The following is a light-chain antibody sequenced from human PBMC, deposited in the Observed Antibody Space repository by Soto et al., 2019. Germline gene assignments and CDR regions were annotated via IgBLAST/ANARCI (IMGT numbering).Light chain of an antibody. Sequence: QSALTQPASVSGSPGPSITISCTGTSSDVGGYNYVSWYQQHPGKAPKLMIYDVSNRPSGVSNRFSGSKSGNTASLTTSGRQAEDEADYYCSSYTSSSTLDVVFGGGTKLTVL. CDR1: SSDVGGYNY. V-gene: IGLV2-14*01. CDR2: DVS. J-gene: IGLJ2*01. CDR3: SSYTSSSTLDVV.